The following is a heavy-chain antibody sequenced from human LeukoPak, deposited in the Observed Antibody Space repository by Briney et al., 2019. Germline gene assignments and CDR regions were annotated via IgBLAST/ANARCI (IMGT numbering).Heavy chain of an antibody. CDR1: GGSISSYY. CDR2: IYYSGST. Sequence: SETLSLTCTVSGGSISSYYWSLIRQPPGKGLEWIGYIYYSGSTNYNPSLKSRVTISVDTSKNQFSLKLSSVTAADTAVYYCARGVRAFGELYGHDAFDIWGQGTMVTVSS. J-gene: IGHJ3*02. CDR3: ARGVRAFGELYGHDAFDI. V-gene: IGHV4-59*01. D-gene: IGHD3-10*01.